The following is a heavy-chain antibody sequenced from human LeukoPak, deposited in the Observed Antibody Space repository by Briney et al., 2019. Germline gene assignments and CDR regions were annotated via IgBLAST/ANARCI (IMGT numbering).Heavy chain of an antibody. CDR1: GGSISSYY. V-gene: IGHV4-59*01. D-gene: IGHD5-18*01. Sequence: SXXXSLXCRVSGGSISSYYWGWIRQPPGXRLQWIGYVSNSGRTDYNPSLKSRVTISIDTSRNQFSLRLRSVTAADTAVYFCARENDRYGRIDYWGRGTLVTVTS. CDR2: VSNSGRT. CDR3: ARENDRYGRIDY. J-gene: IGHJ4*02.